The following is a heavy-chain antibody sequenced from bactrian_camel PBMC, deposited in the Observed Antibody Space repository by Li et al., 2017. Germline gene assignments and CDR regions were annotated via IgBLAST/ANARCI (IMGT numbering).Heavy chain of an antibody. J-gene: IGHJ4*01. CDR2: SASGGGST. CDR3: AAGGRWCGSLWHRRDEYYY. CDR1: GYTFSSYA. Sequence: DVQLVESGGGLVQPGGSLRLSCAASGYTFSSYAMSWVRQAPGKGLEWVASASGGGSTYSADSVKGRFTISKDNAKNTLLLQIDSLKSEDTGVYYCAAGGRWCGSLWHRRDEYYYWGQGTQVTVS. V-gene: IGHV3S31*01. D-gene: IGHD6*01.